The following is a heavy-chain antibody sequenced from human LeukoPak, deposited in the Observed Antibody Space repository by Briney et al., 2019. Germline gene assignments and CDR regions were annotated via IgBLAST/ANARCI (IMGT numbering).Heavy chain of an antibody. V-gene: IGHV5-51*01. CDR2: INPRDSHA. D-gene: IGHD6-13*01. J-gene: IGHJ4*02. CDR3: ARGHSGYSSSWYDY. CDR1: VYSYTYYL. Sequence: GGSLKISCDGSVYSYTYYLIVWVRQMPGIGLEWMGVINPRDSHAIYSPSFQGHVTISADKSISTAYLQWSSLKASDTAMYYSARGHSGYSSSWYDYWGQGTLVTVSS.